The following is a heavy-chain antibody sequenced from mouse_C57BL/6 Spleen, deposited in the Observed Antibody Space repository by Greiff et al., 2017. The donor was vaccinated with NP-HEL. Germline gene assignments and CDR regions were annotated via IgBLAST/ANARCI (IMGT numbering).Heavy chain of an antibody. CDR2: ISSGGSYT. J-gene: IGHJ3*01. CDR3: SKPYDGYCDAWFAY. Sequence: EVQLQESGGDLVKPGGSLKLSCAASGFTFSSYGMSWVRQTPDKRLEWVATISSGGSYTYYPDSVKGRFTISRDNAKNTLYLQMSSLKSEDAAMCCCSKPYDGYCDAWFAYWGKGTLVTVSA. CDR1: GFTFSSYG. D-gene: IGHD2-3*01. V-gene: IGHV5-6*01.